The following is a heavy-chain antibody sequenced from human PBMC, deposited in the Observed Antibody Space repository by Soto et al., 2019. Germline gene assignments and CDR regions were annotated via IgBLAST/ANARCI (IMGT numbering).Heavy chain of an antibody. V-gene: IGHV1-69*06. CDR2: TIPVFNTA. CDR3: ARGVYGSGNYYTGPSAFDI. CDR1: GGTLSDHG. J-gene: IGHJ3*02. D-gene: IGHD3-10*01. Sequence: QVQLEQSGAEVKKPGSSVKVSCKASGGTLSDHGVAWLRQAPGQGLEWMGGTIPVFNTAKYAKKFQGRVTVTADKFTNIAYMELSSLRSEHTAFYFCARGVYGSGNYYTGPSAFDIWGQGTMVIVSS.